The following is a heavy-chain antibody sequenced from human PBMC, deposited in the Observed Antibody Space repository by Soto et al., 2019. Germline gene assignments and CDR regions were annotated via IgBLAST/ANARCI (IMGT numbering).Heavy chain of an antibody. CDR3: ARPTRQWLGLRYYYGMDV. Sequence: SETLSLTCAVYGGSFSGYYWSWIRQPPGKGLEWIGEINHSGSTNYNPSLKSRVTISADTSKNQFSLKLSSVTAADAAVYYCARPTRQWLGLRYYYGMDVWGQGTTVTV. J-gene: IGHJ6*02. CDR2: INHSGST. V-gene: IGHV4-34*01. D-gene: IGHD6-19*01. CDR1: GGSFSGYY.